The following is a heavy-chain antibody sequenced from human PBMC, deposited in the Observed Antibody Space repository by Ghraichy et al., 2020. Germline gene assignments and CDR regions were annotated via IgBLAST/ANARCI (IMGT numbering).Heavy chain of an antibody. CDR2: ITTRSRSI. V-gene: IGHV3-48*01. Sequence: GGSLRLSCMGYGFTLSSYNMNWVRQSPGKGLEWVSYITTRSRSIFYADSVKGRFTISRDNAKNSLSLQMNSLRVEDTAVYYCARASRVVRFYYYDGMDVWGQGTTVTVSS. CDR3: ARASRVVRFYYYDGMDV. J-gene: IGHJ6*02. CDR1: GFTLSSYN. D-gene: IGHD4-23*01.